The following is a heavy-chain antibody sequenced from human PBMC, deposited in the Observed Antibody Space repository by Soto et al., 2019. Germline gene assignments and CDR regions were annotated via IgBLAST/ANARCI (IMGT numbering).Heavy chain of an antibody. D-gene: IGHD3-3*01. Sequence: ETLSLTCIVSGGSISSRSYYWGWIRQPPGKGLEWIGSIYYSGSPYYNPSLESRVTISVDTSKNQFSLKLSSVTAADTAVYYCARWGSDDFWSGYLKNWFDPWGQGTLVTVSS. V-gene: IGHV4-39*01. CDR1: GGSISSRSYY. CDR2: IYYSGSP. J-gene: IGHJ5*02. CDR3: ARWGSDDFWSGYLKNWFDP.